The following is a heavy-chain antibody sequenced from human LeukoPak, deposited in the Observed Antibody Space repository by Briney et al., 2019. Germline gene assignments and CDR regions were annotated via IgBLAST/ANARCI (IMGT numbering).Heavy chain of an antibody. D-gene: IGHD6-13*01. CDR3: ARGASSSPNWFDP. CDR1: GFTFSSYW. V-gene: IGHV3-7*04. CDR2: IKVDGSQK. J-gene: IGHJ5*02. Sequence: GGSLRLSCAASGFTFSSYWMSWVRQAPGKGLEWVANIKVDGSQKYYVDSVKGRFTISRDNAKNSLYLQMNSLRGEDTALYYCARGASSSPNWFDPWGQGTLVTVSS.